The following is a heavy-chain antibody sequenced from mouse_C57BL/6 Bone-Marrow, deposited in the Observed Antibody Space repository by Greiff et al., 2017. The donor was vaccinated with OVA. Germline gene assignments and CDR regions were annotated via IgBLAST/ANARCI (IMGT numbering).Heavy chain of an antibody. CDR3: ARTYGYGSWFAY. CDR1: GYSITSGYY. CDR2: ISYDGSN. V-gene: IGHV3-6*01. J-gene: IGHJ3*01. D-gene: IGHD2-2*01. Sequence: ESGPGLVKPSQSLSLTCSVTGYSITSGYYWYWIRQFPGNKLEWMGYISYDGSNNYNPSLKNRIPFTRDTSKNQFFLKLNSVTTEDTATYYCARTYGYGSWFAYWGQGTLVTVSA.